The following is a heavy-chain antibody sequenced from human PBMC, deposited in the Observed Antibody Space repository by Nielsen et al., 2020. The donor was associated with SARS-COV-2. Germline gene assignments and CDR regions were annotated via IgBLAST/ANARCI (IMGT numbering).Heavy chain of an antibody. CDR3: ARVLAALDYYYYGMDV. V-gene: IGHV4-59*01. Sequence: RQAPGKGLEWIGYIYYSGSTNYNPSLKSRVTISVDTSKNQFSLKLSSVTAADTAVYYCARVLAALDYYYYGMDVWGQGTTVTVSS. CDR2: IYYSGST. J-gene: IGHJ6*02. D-gene: IGHD6-6*01.